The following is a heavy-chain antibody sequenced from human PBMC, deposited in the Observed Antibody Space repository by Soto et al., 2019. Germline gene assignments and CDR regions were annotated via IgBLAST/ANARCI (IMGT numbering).Heavy chain of an antibody. CDR1: GFTFSSYG. Sequence: ESGGGVVQPGRSLRLSCAASGFTFSSYGMHWVRQAPGKGLEWLAVISYDGSNKYYADSVKGRFTISRDNSKNTLYLQMNSLSAEDTAVYDCAKDPDYTNGVCYQYFDYWGQGHLVTVSS. CDR2: ISYDGSNK. V-gene: IGHV3-30*18. CDR3: AKDPDYTNGVCYQYFDY. J-gene: IGHJ4*02. D-gene: IGHD2-8*01.